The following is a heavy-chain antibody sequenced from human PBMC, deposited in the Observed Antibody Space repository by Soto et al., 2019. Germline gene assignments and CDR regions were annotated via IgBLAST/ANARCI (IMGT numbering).Heavy chain of an antibody. CDR3: ARGEINLVVADAFDI. D-gene: IGHD3-22*01. V-gene: IGHV3-66*01. CDR2: IYSGGST. CDR1: GFTVSSNY. J-gene: IGHJ3*02. Sequence: GGSLRLSCAASGFTVSSNYMSWVRQAPGKGLEWVSVIYSGGSTYYADSVKGRFTISRDNSKNTLYLQMNSLRAEDTAVYYCARGEINLVVADAFDIWGQGTMVTVSS.